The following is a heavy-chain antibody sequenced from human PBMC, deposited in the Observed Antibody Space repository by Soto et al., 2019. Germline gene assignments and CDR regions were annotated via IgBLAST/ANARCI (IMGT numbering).Heavy chain of an antibody. CDR1: GGTFSSYT. CDR3: ATSRPPPTNCSSTSCYYYYYMDV. Sequence: ASVKVSCKASGGTFSSYTISWVRQAPGQGLEWMGRIIPILGIANYAQKFQGRVTITADKSTSTAYMELSSLRSEDTAVYYCATSRPPPTNCSSTSCYYYYYMDVWGKGTTVTVSS. J-gene: IGHJ6*03. V-gene: IGHV1-69*02. D-gene: IGHD2-2*01. CDR2: IIPILGIA.